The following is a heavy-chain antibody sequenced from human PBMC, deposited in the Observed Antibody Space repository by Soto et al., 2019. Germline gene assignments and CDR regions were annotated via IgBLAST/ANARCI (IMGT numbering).Heavy chain of an antibody. CDR2: VFYSGDT. CDR1: SGSISSNSYF. J-gene: IGHJ6*02. Sequence: PSETLSLTCSASSGSISSNSYFWAWIRQPPGKGLEWIGAVFYSGDTYYSESLKSRVTMSVDTSKNQFSLKLNSVTAADTAVYYCARQGRNTKIVLLRHYATDFWGQGTAVTVSS. D-gene: IGHD3-22*01. CDR3: ARQGRNTKIVLLRHYATDF. V-gene: IGHV4-39*01.